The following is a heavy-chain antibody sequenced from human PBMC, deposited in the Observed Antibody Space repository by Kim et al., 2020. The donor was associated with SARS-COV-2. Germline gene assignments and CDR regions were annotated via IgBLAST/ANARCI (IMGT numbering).Heavy chain of an antibody. CDR2: INPNSGGT. Sequence: ASVKVSCKASGYTFTGYYMHWVRQAPGQGLEWMGWINPNSGGTNYAQKFQGRVTMTRDTSISTAYMELSRLRSDDTAVYYCARRGQLLYGTSGQQTYYYYMDVWGKGTTVTVSS. CDR1: GYTFTGYY. CDR3: ARRGQLLYGTSGQQTYYYYMDV. V-gene: IGHV1-2*02. D-gene: IGHD2-2*02. J-gene: IGHJ6*03.